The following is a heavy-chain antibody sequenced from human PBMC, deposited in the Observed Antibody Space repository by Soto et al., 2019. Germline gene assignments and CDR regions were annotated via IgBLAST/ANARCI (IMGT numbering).Heavy chain of an antibody. D-gene: IGHD3-22*01. J-gene: IGHJ6*01. V-gene: IGHV4-30-2*01. CDR2: IYHSGST. Sequence: SETLSLTCAVSGGSISSGGYSWSWIRHPPGKGLEWIGYIYHSGSTYYNPSLKSRVTISVDTSKNQFSLKLSSVTAADTAVYYCARRLYYDSSGFEGGGMDVWGQGTTVTVSS. CDR3: ARRLYYDSSGFEGGGMDV. CDR1: GGSISSGGYS.